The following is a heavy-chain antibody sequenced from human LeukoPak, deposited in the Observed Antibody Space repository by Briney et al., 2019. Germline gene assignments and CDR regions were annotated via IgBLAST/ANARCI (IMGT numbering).Heavy chain of an antibody. CDR3: AREDIVLVDAVRCYYYGMDV. CDR1: GYNFISYY. D-gene: IGHD2-15*01. CDR2: INRSGGST. J-gene: IGHJ6*02. V-gene: IGHV1-46*01. Sequence: ASVKVSCKASGYNFISYYMHWVRQATGQGLEWMGIINRSGGSTSYAQKFQDRVTMTRDTSTSTVYMELSSLKSEDTALYCCAREDIVLVDAVRCYYYGMDVWGQGTTVTVSS.